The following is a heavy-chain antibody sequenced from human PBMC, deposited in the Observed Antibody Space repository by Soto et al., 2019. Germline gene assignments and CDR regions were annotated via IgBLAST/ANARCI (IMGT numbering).Heavy chain of an antibody. CDR1: GGSISSSSYY. J-gene: IGHJ6*02. CDR3: AAPLTRGYSYGFHYYYGMDV. Sequence: SETLSLTCTVSGGSISSSSYYWGWIRQPPGKGLEWIGSIYYSGSTYYNPSLKSRVAISVDTSKNQFSLKLSSVTAADTAVYYCAAPLTRGYSYGFHYYYGMDVWGQGTTVTVSS. V-gene: IGHV4-39*01. CDR2: IYYSGST. D-gene: IGHD5-18*01.